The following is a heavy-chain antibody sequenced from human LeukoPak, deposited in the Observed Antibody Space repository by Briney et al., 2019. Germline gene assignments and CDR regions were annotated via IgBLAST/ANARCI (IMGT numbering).Heavy chain of an antibody. V-gene: IGHV4-34*01. D-gene: IGHD2-2*02. J-gene: IGHJ3*02. CDR1: GGSFSGYY. CDR2: INHSGST. CDR3: ARPYRIRSAFDI. Sequence: SETLSLTCAVYGGSFSGYYWSWIRQPPGKGLEWIGEINHSGSTNYNPSLKSRVTISVDTSKNQFSLKLSSVTAADTAVYYCARPYRIRSAFDIWGQGTMVTVSS.